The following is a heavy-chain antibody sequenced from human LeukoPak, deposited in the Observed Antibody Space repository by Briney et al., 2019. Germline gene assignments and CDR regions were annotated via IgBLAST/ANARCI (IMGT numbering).Heavy chain of an antibody. CDR1: GYTFTGYY. V-gene: IGHV1-2*02. CDR2: INPNSGGT. J-gene: IGHJ4*02. D-gene: IGHD3-3*01. CDR3: ARERFDYDLWSGYYNVGYFDY. Sequence: ASVKVSCKASGYTFTGYYMHWVRQAPGQGLEWMGWINPNSGGTNYAQKLQGRVTMTTDTSTSTAYMELRSLRSDDTAVYYCARERFDYDLWSGYYNVGYFDYWGQGTLVTVSS.